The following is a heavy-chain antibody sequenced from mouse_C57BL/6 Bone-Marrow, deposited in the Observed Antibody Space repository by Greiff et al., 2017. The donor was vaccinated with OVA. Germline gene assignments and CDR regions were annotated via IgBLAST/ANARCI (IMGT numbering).Heavy chain of an antibody. CDR2: ISDGGSYT. CDR1: GFTFSSYA. CDR3: ALDRTFV. Sequence: EVQLVESGGGLVKPGGSPKLSCAASGFTFSSYAMSWVRQTPETRLEWVATISDGGSYTYYPDNVKGRFTISRDNAKNNLYLQMSHLKSEDTAMYYCALDRTFVWGTGTTVTVSS. V-gene: IGHV5-4*01. J-gene: IGHJ1*03.